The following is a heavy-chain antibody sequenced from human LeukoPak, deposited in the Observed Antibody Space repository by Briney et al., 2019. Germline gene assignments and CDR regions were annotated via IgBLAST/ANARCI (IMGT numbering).Heavy chain of an antibody. V-gene: IGHV3-23*01. CDR1: GFFFSTYA. Sequence: GGSLRLSCAASGFFFSTYAMSWVRQPPGKGLEWVSGISGSDGTAYYADSVKGRFTISRDNAKNSLYLQMNSLRAEDTAVYYCAQKSFGGYYFDYWGQGTLVTVSS. D-gene: IGHD3-10*01. CDR3: AQKSFGGYYFDY. J-gene: IGHJ4*02. CDR2: ISGSDGTA.